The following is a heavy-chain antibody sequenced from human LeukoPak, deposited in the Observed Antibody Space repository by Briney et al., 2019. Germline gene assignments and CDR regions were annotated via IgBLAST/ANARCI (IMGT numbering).Heavy chain of an antibody. CDR1: GFTFSSYE. Sequence: PGGSLRLSCAASGFTFSSYEMNWVRQAPGKGLEWVSYIRGSGNTIYYADSVKGRFTISRDNSKNTLYLQMNSLRAEDTAVYYCAKDPTFGSWTDYWGQGTLVTVSS. CDR3: AKDPTFGSWTDY. CDR2: IRGSGNTI. J-gene: IGHJ4*02. D-gene: IGHD6-13*01. V-gene: IGHV3-48*03.